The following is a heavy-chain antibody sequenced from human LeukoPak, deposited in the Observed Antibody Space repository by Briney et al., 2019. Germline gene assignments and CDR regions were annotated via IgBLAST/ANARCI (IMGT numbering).Heavy chain of an antibody. J-gene: IGHJ6*02. CDR3: ARRYYDILTGYYHYGMDV. V-gene: IGHV3-74*01. CDR2: INTDGSTT. CDR1: GFTFSSYW. Sequence: GGSLRLSCVASGFTFSSYWMHWVRQAPGKGLVWVSRINTDGSTTSYADSVKGRFTISRDNAKNSLYLQMNSLRAEDTAVYYCARRYYDILTGYYHYGMDVWGQGTTVTVSS. D-gene: IGHD3-9*01.